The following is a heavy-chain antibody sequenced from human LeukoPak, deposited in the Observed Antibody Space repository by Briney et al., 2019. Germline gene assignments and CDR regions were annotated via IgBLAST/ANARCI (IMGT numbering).Heavy chain of an antibody. CDR2: IIHILGIA. CDR3: ARSSHYDILTGLFDY. Sequence: SVKVSCKASGRTFSSYAISWVRQASGQGLEWMGRIIHILGIANYAQKFQDRVTNTADKSTSTAYMELSILRSEDTAVYYCARSSHYDILTGLFDYWGQGTLVTVSS. J-gene: IGHJ4*02. D-gene: IGHD3-9*01. CDR1: GRTFSSYA. V-gene: IGHV1-69*04.